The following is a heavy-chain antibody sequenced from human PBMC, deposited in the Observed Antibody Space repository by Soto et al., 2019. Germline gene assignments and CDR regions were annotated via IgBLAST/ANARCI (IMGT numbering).Heavy chain of an antibody. CDR1: GFTFDDYA. J-gene: IGHJ3*02. Sequence: EVQLVESGGGLVQPGRSLRLSCAASGFTFDDYAMHWVRQAPGKGLEWVSGISWNSGSIGYADSVKGRFTISRDNAKNALYLQMNSLRAEDTALYYCAKVLRGYYSAFDIWGQGTMVTVSS. D-gene: IGHD5-12*01. V-gene: IGHV3-9*01. CDR3: AKVLRGYYSAFDI. CDR2: ISWNSGSI.